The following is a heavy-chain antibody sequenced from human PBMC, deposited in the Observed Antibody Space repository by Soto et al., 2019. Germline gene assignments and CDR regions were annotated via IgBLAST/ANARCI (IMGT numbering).Heavy chain of an antibody. CDR3: ARAMVVTQNWFDP. CDR1: GGSISSVNYY. CDR2: IYYSGST. J-gene: IGHJ5*02. Sequence: SETLSLTCTVSGGSISSVNYYWSWIRQPPGKGLEWIGYIYYSGSTYYNPSLRSRVTISVDTSRNQFSLKLSSVTAADTAVYYCARAMVVTQNWFDPWGQGPLVTVSS. D-gene: IGHD2-21*02. V-gene: IGHV4-30-4*01.